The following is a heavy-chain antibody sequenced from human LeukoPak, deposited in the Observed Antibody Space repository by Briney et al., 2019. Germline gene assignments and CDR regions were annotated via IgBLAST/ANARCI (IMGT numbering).Heavy chain of an antibody. V-gene: IGHV4-34*01. D-gene: IGHD2-2*01. Sequence: PSETLSLTCAVYGGSFSGYYWSWIRQPPGKGLEWIREINHSGSTNYNPSLKSRVTISVDTSKNQFSLKLSSVTAADTAVYYCARVLVVVPAAPHIYYFDYWGQGTLVTVSS. CDR1: GGSFSGYY. CDR3: ARVLVVVPAAPHIYYFDY. CDR2: INHSGST. J-gene: IGHJ4*02.